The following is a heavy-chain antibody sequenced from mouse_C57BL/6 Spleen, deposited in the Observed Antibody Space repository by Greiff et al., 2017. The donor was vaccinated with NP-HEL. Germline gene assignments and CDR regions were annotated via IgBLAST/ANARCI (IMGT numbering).Heavy chain of an antibody. V-gene: IGHV1-82*01. CDR2: IYPGDGDT. Sequence: VQLKESGPELVKPGASVKISCKASGYAFSSSWMNWVKQRPGKGLEWIGRIYPGDGDTNYNGKFKGKATLTADKSSSTAYMQLSSLTSEDSAVYFCASEFYGRGFAYWGQGTLVTVSA. J-gene: IGHJ3*01. CDR3: ASEFYGRGFAY. CDR1: GYAFSSSW. D-gene: IGHD1-1*01.